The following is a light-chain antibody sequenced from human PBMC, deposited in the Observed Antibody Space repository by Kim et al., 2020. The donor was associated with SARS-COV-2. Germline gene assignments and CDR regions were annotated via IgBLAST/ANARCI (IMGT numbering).Light chain of an antibody. Sequence: ALGQTVRITCQGDSLRSYQESWYKQKPGQAPVLVIYGKNNRPSGIPDRFSGSSSGNTASLTITGAQAEDEADYYCNSRDSSGNHWVFGGGTQLTVL. J-gene: IGLJ3*02. V-gene: IGLV3-19*01. CDR3: NSRDSSGNHWV. CDR1: SLRSYQ. CDR2: GKN.